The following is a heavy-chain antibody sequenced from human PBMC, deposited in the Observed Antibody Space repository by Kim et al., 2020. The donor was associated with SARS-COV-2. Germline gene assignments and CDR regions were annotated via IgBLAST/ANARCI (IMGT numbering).Heavy chain of an antibody. Sequence: GGSLRLSCAASGFTFRKYEMNWVRQAPGKGLEWISYITSSGDNMYYADSVKGRFVVSRDNAKSSVYLQMNNLRGEDTAVYYCTKAGSTPFDSWGQGTLV. CDR1: GFTFRKYE. CDR2: ITSSGDNM. CDR3: TKAGSTPFDS. V-gene: IGHV3-48*03. J-gene: IGHJ4*02.